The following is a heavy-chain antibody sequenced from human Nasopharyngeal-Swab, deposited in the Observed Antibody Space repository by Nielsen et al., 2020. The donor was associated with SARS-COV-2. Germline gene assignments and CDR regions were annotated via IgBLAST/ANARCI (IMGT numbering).Heavy chain of an antibody. CDR2: ISYDGSNK. Sequence: WIRQPPGKGLEWVAVISYDGSNKYYADSVKGRFTISRDNSKNTLYLQMNSLRAEDTAVYYCVKDPYYDFWSGYYFDYWGQGTLVTVSS. D-gene: IGHD3-3*01. V-gene: IGHV3-30-3*02. J-gene: IGHJ4*02. CDR3: VKDPYYDFWSGYYFDY.